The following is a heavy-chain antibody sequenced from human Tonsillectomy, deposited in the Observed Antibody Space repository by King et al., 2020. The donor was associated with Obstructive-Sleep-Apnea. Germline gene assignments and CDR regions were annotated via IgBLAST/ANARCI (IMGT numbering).Heavy chain of an antibody. CDR1: GGSISNYY. V-gene: IGHV4-59*08. Sequence: QMQLQESGPGLVKPSETLSLTCTVSGGSISNYYWSWIRQPPGKGLEWIGYMYYSGNTNYNPSLKSRVTISVDTSAIQFSLRLNSLTAADTAVYYCSRHRGGEDSGGYGDYFDYWGQGTLVTVSS. J-gene: IGHJ4*02. D-gene: IGHD5-12*01. CDR3: SRHRGGEDSGGYGDYFDY. CDR2: MYYSGNT.